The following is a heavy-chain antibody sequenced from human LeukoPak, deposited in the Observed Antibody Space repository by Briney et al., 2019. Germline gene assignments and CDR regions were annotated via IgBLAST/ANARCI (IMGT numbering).Heavy chain of an antibody. Sequence: ASVKVSCKASGYTCTGYYMHWGRQAPGQGLEWMGWINPNSGGTNYAQKFQGGVTMTRDTSISTAYMELSRLRSDDTAVYYCARSGGDIWFGELSSYYYYMDVWGKGTTVTVSS. CDR1: GYTCTGYY. CDR3: ARSGGDIWFGELSSYYYYMDV. D-gene: IGHD3-10*01. V-gene: IGHV1-2*02. J-gene: IGHJ6*03. CDR2: INPNSGGT.